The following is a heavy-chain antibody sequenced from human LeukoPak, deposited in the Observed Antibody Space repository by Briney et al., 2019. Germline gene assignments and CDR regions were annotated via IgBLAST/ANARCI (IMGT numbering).Heavy chain of an antibody. J-gene: IGHJ3*02. V-gene: IGHV3-30*02. D-gene: IGHD4-23*01. Sequence: PGGSLRLSCAASGFTFSSYGMHWVRQAPGKGLEWVAFIRWDGKYTYYGDSVKGRFTISRDTSKNTVLLQMNSLTSEDTALYHCAKSTSTTVAPRGSFDIWGQGTMVTVSS. CDR1: GFTFSSYG. CDR2: IRWDGKYT. CDR3: AKSTSTTVAPRGSFDI.